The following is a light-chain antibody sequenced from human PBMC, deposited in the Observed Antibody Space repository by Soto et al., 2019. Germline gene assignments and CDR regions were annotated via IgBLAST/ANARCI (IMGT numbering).Light chain of an antibody. J-gene: IGLJ2*01. V-gene: IGLV2-14*01. Sequence: QSALTQPASVSGSPGQSITIFCTGTSSDVGGYNYVSWYQQHPGKAPKLMIYDVSNRPSGVSNRFSGSKSGNTSSLTSSGRQAEDEADYYCSSYTSSSTVVFGGGTQLTVL. CDR1: SSDVGGYNY. CDR3: SSYTSSSTVV. CDR2: DVS.